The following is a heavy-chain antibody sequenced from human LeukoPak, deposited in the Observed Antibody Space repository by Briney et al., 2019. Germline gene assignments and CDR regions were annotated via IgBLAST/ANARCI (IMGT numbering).Heavy chain of an antibody. D-gene: IGHD6-6*01. J-gene: IGHJ4*02. CDR2: INPNSGGT. CDR3: ARTNRELVTGFDY. V-gene: IGHV1-2*02. Sequence: GASVKVSCKVSGYTLTELSMHWVRQAPGQGLEWMGWINPNSGGTNYAQKFQGRVTMTRDTSISTAYMELSRLRSDDTAVYYCARTNRELVTGFDYWGQGTLVTVSS. CDR1: GYTLTELS.